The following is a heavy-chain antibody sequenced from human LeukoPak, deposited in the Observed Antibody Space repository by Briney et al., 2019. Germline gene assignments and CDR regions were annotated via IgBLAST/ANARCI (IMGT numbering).Heavy chain of an antibody. CDR2: ITLSDGST. CDR1: GFTFSGFA. D-gene: IGHD3-22*01. CDR3: ARDRGRYYDSRGFYWGYYFDS. J-gene: IGHJ4*02. V-gene: IGHV3-23*01. Sequence: GGSLRLSCEASGFTFSGFAMSWVRQAPGKGLEWVSFITLSDGSTYYADSVKGRFTISRDNSKDTLYLQMSSVRVDDTAVYYCARDRGRYYDSRGFYWGYYFDSWGQGILVTVST.